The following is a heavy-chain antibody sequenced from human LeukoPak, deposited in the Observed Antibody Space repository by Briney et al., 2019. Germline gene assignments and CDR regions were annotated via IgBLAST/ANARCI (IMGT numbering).Heavy chain of an antibody. V-gene: IGHV7-4-1*02. CDR1: GYTFTHYA. J-gene: IGHJ4*02. CDR3: VTRDGVRSGFFNLDY. CDR2: INTNTGNP. Sequence: ASVKVSCKASGYTFTHYAMNWVRQAPGQGLEWMGWINTNTGNPTYAQGFTGRFVFSLDTSVSTAYLQISSLKAEDTAVYYCVTRDGVRSGFFNLDYWGQGTLVTVSS. D-gene: IGHD5-24*01.